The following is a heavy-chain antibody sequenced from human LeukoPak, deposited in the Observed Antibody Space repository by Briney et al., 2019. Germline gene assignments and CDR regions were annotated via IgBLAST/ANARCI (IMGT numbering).Heavy chain of an antibody. CDR2: ISVSGCST. CDR1: GFTFSSYA. V-gene: IGHV3-23*01. CDR3: AKGQNLYYYFGMDV. Sequence: GGSLRLSCAASGFTFSSYAKRWVRRAPGKGRVGVSDISVSGCSTNYADSARDRFTISRDKSNNTLYLQMNSLRAEDTAVYYCAKGQNLYYYFGMDVRGKGTTVTVSS. J-gene: IGHJ6*04.